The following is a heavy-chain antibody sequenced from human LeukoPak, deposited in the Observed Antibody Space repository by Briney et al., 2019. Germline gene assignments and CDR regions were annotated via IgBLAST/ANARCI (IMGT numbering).Heavy chain of an antibody. CDR2: IYYSGST. V-gene: IGHV4-61*01. J-gene: IGHJ4*02. Sequence: SETLSLTCTVSGGSVSSGSYYWSWIRQPPGKGLEWIAYIYYSGSTNYNPSPKSRVTISVDTSKNQFSLKLSSVTAADTAVYYCARNGDYCFDYWGQGTLVTVSS. CDR3: ARNGDYCFDY. CDR1: GGSVSSGSYY. D-gene: IGHD4-17*01.